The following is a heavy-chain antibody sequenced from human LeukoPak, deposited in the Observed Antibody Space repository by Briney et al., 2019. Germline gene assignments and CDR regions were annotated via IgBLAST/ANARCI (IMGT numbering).Heavy chain of an antibody. CDR3: ARDRYCTNGVCYTGRYFDY. CDR1: GYTFTGYY. Sequence: ASVKVSCKASGYTFTGYYIHWVRQAPGQEFEWMGWIHPNSGATGYAQNFQGRVTMTRDTSISTAYMELSRLRSDDTAVYYCARDRYCTNGVCYTGRYFDYWGQGTLVTVSS. CDR2: IHPNSGAT. J-gene: IGHJ4*02. D-gene: IGHD2-8*01. V-gene: IGHV1-2*02.